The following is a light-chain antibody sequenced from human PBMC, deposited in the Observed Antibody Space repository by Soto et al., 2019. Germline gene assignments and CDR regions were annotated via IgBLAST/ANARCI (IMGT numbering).Light chain of an antibody. CDR2: GAS. J-gene: IGKJ5*01. V-gene: IGKV3-15*01. CDR1: QSVTSI. Sequence: EIVMTQSPATLSVSPEKRATVPCRPSQSVTSIFACFHQKPGQAPRLLIYGASTEATSAPARRSGSGSGTQFTLTISSLQPEDFATYYCQQSNKHPISFGQGTRLEIK. CDR3: QQSNKHPIS.